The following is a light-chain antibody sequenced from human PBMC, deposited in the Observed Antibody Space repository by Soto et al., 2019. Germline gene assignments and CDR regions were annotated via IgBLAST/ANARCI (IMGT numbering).Light chain of an antibody. J-gene: IGKJ2*01. CDR1: QSLSSS. CDR3: RQYGSSPSYT. Sequence: EIVLTQSPGTLSLSPGERATLSCRASQSLSSSLAWYQQKPGQAPRLLIYGASSRAPGIPDRFSGSGSGTDFTLTISRLEPEEFAADYCRQYGSSPSYTFGQGTKLEIK. CDR2: GAS. V-gene: IGKV3-20*01.